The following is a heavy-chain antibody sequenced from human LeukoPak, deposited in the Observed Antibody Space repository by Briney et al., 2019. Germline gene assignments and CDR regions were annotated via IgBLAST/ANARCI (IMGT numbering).Heavy chain of an antibody. CDR3: ARWGAGYGTDY. CDR2: IWYDGSNK. J-gene: IGHJ4*02. V-gene: IGHV3-33*01. D-gene: IGHD6-13*01. CDR1: RFTFSSYG. Sequence: GGSLRLSCAASRFTFSSYGMHWVRQAPGKGLEWVAVIWYDGSNKNYVDSVKGRFTISRDNSKNTLYLQMSSLRAEDTAVYYCARWGAGYGTDYWGQGTPVTVS.